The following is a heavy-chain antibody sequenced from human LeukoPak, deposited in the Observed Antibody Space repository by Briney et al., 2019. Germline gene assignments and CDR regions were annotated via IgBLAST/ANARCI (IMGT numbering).Heavy chain of an antibody. D-gene: IGHD1-26*01. CDR1: GFTFSSYA. CDR2: ISSNGGFT. J-gene: IGHJ2*01. V-gene: IGHV3-64*02. CDR3: ARWRPIEYFDI. Sequence: SGGSLRLSCAASGFTFSSYAMHWVRQAPGKGLEYVSAISSNGGFTYYADSVKGRFTISRDNSKNTLYLQMGSLRGEDMAVYYCARWRPIEYFDIWGRGTLVTVSS.